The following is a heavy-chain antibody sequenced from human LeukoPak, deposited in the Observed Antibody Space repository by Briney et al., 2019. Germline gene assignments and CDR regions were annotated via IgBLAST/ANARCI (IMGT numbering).Heavy chain of an antibody. D-gene: IGHD3-16*01. CDR3: ARDRFHAVES. Sequence: GGSLRLSCAASGFTFTKNWMHWVRQAPGKGLVWVSLIKDDGTTTAYADSVKGRFAISRDNAKNTVYLQMNSLRAEDTAIYYCARDRFHAVESWGQGTLVTVSS. V-gene: IGHV3-74*01. J-gene: IGHJ5*01. CDR1: GFTFTKNW. CDR2: IKDDGTTT.